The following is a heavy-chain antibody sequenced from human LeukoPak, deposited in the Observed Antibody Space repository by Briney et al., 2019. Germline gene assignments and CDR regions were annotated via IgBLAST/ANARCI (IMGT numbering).Heavy chain of an antibody. J-gene: IGHJ4*02. CDR1: GYTFTSYG. D-gene: IGHD3-10*01. CDR3: ARLLWFGKHFDY. Sequence: ASVKVSCKASGYTFTSYGISWVRQAPGQGLEWMGWISAYNGNTNYAQKLQGRVTMTTDTSTSTAYMELRSLRSDDTAVCYCARLLWFGKHFDYWGQGTLVTVSS. V-gene: IGHV1-18*01. CDR2: ISAYNGNT.